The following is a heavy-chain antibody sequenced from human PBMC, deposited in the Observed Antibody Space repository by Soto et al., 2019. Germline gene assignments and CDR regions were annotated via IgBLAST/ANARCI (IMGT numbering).Heavy chain of an antibody. J-gene: IGHJ4*02. CDR2: MSYDGINK. V-gene: IGHV3-30-3*01. D-gene: IGHD6-19*01. CDR3: ASQAVAAYFGN. Sequence: GGSLRLSCAASGFTFSSYIIHWVRQAPGKGLEWVAVMSYDGINKYYADSVKGRFTISRDNSKNTLYLQMNSLTADDTAVYYCASQAVAAYFGNWGQGTLVTVSS. CDR1: GFTFSSYI.